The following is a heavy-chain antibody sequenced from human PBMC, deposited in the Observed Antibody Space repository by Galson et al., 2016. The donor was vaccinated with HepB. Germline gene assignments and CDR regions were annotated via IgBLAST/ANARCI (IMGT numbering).Heavy chain of an antibody. V-gene: IGHV3-7*05. CDR2: INQAGSEY. CDR3: ARESFCSSATCYVGDAFHI. CDR1: GFTFADYL. Sequence: SLRLSCAASGFTFADYLMSWVRQAPGKGLEWVANINQAGSEYRYMDSVKGRFTISRDNATNSLYVQMDSLRAEDTAVYFCARESFCSSATCYVGDAFHIGGQGTMVTVAS. J-gene: IGHJ3*02. D-gene: IGHD2-2*01.